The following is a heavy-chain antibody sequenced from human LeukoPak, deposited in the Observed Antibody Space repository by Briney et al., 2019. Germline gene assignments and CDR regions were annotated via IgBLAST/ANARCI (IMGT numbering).Heavy chain of an antibody. CDR1: GGSISSYY. J-gene: IGHJ4*02. V-gene: IGHV4-34*01. D-gene: IGHD3-16*01. CDR2: INHSGST. CDR3: ARGLQPSYSDYRPDTNKAYFDY. Sequence: SETLSLTCTVSGGSISSYYWSWIRQPPGKGLEWIGEINHSGSTNYNPSLKRRVTISVDTSKNQFSLKLSSVTSADTAVYYCARGLQPSYSDYRPDTNKAYFDYWGQGTLVTVSS.